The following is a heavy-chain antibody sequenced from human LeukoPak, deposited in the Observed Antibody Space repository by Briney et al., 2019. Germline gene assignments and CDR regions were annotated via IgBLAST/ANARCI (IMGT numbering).Heavy chain of an antibody. CDR3: ARVASTYYYDSSGYYYDPLFDY. CDR2: IYTSGST. Sequence: TLSLTCTVSGGSISSGSYYWSWIRQPAGKGLEWIGRIYTSGSTNYNPSLKSRVTISVDTSRNQFSLKLSSVTAADTAVYYCARVASTYYYDSSGYYYDPLFDYWGQGTLVTVSS. V-gene: IGHV4-61*02. D-gene: IGHD3-22*01. CDR1: GGSISSGSYY. J-gene: IGHJ4*02.